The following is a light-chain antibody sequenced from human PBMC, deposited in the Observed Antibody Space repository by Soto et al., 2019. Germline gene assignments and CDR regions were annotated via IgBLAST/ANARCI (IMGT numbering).Light chain of an antibody. CDR3: QQYNDSFPYT. CDR2: KAS. Sequence: DIQMTHSPSSLSASVGDRVTITCRASQSISSWLAWYQQKPGTAPKLLIYKASTLESGVPSRFSGSSSGTEFTLTVSSLQPDDFATYYCQQYNDSFPYTFGQGTKVDI. V-gene: IGKV1-5*03. CDR1: QSISSW. J-gene: IGKJ2*01.